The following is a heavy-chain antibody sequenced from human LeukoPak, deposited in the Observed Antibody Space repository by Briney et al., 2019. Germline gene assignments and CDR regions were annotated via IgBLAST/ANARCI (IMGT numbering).Heavy chain of an antibody. CDR2: IYYRGST. Sequence: SETLSLTCTVSGGSISRYYWSWIRQPPGKGLEWIGYIYYRGSTNYNPSLKSRVTISVDTSQNQFSLKLSSVTAADTAVYYCARHIDNGWYAFWGQGTLVTVSS. D-gene: IGHD6-19*01. CDR3: ARHIDNGWYAF. CDR1: GGSISRYY. J-gene: IGHJ4*02. V-gene: IGHV4-59*08.